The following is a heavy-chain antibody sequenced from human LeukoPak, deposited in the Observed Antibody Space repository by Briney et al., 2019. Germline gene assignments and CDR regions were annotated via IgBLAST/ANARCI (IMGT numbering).Heavy chain of an antibody. J-gene: IGHJ4*02. Sequence: SETLSLTCAVYGGSFSGYYWSWIRQPPGKGLEWIGEINHSGSTNYNPSLKSRVTISVDTSKNQFSLKLSSVTAADTAVYYCAREPDILTGYSNFDYWGQGTLVTVSS. CDR3: AREPDILTGYSNFDY. D-gene: IGHD3-9*01. CDR2: INHSGST. V-gene: IGHV4-34*01. CDR1: GGSFSGYY.